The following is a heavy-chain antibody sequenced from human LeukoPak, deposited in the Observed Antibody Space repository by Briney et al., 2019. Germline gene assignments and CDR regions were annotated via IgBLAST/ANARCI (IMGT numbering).Heavy chain of an antibody. CDR1: GFTFSSYV. CDR2: ISGSGGNT. V-gene: IGHV3-23*01. CDR3: AKGRTGGTRCGADV. Sequence: GGSLRLSCAASGFTFSSYVICWVRQAPGKGLEWVSGISGSGGNTYYVDSVKGRFTISRDNSKNTLYLQMNSLRAEDSAVYYCAKGRTGGTRCGADVWGKGTTVTVSS. J-gene: IGHJ6*04. D-gene: IGHD3-16*01.